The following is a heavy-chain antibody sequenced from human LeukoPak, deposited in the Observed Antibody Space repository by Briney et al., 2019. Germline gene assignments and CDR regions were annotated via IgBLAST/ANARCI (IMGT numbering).Heavy chain of an antibody. J-gene: IGHJ4*02. V-gene: IGHV3-74*01. Sequence: GGSLRLSCAASGFTFSRYWMHWVRQAPGKGLAWVSRINGEGSDTTYADSVKGRFTISRDNAKNTLYLQMNSLRADDTAVYYCADPRHDYVWGTYLDYWGQGTLVTVSS. D-gene: IGHD3-16*02. CDR1: GFTFSRYW. CDR3: ADPRHDYVWGTYLDY. CDR2: INGEGSDT.